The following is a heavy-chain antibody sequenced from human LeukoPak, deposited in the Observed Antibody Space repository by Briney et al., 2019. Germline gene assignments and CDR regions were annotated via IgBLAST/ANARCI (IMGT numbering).Heavy chain of an antibody. CDR1: GFTFSNYG. J-gene: IGHJ4*02. Sequence: GGTLRLSCAASGFTFSNYGMDWVRQAPGKRLEWVSGIGGRGDRTYFADSVKGRFTISRDNSKNTLYLQMNSLRAEDTAVYYCAKKPSNCGGDCYEYYFDYWGQGTLVTVSS. D-gene: IGHD2-21*02. CDR3: AKKPSNCGGDCYEYYFDY. V-gene: IGHV3-23*01. CDR2: IGGRGDRT.